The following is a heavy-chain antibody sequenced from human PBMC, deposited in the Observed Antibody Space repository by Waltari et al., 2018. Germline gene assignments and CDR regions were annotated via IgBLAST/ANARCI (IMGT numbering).Heavy chain of an antibody. V-gene: IGHV1-18*01. CDR3: AREGDRYYYDSSGYYDY. CDR2: ISAYNGNT. CDR1: GYTFTSYG. D-gene: IGHD3-22*01. Sequence: QVQLVQSGAEVKKPGASVKVSCKASGYTFTSYGIRWVRKAPGQGLEWMGWISAYNGNTNYAQKLQGRVTMTTDTSTSTAYMELRSLRSDDTAVYYCAREGDRYYYDSSGYYDYWGQGTLVTVSS. J-gene: IGHJ4*02.